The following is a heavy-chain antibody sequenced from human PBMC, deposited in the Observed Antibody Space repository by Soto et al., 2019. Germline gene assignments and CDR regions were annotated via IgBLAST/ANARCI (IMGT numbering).Heavy chain of an antibody. J-gene: IGHJ4*02. V-gene: IGHV2-5*02. CDR1: GFSLTTDRVG. CDR3: AHAYGGRSLY. Sequence: QITLKESGPTLVKPTQTLTLTCTFSGFSLTTDRVGVGWIRQPPGEALEWLAVIYWDDSKTYRPSLESRLTITKDTTKHQVALTLTNMDALDAPTYYCAHAYGGRSLYWGQGTLVTVSS. D-gene: IGHD1-26*01. CDR2: IYWDDSK.